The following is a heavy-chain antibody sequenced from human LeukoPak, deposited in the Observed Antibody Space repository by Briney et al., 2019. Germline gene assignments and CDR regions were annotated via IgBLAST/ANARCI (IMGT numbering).Heavy chain of an antibody. CDR3: AKDRGMGSGWYLFDY. CDR2: ISGSGDST. Sequence: GGSLRLSCAASGFTFGNYAMSWVRQAPGKGLEWVSTISGSGDSTNSADSVTGRFTISRDNSKNTLYLQMNSLRAEDTAVFYCAKDRGMGSGWYLFDYWGQGTLVTVSS. CDR1: GFTFGNYA. J-gene: IGHJ4*02. D-gene: IGHD6-19*01. V-gene: IGHV3-23*01.